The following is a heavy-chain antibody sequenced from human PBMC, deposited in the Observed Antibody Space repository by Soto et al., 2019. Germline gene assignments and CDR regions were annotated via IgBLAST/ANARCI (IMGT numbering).Heavy chain of an antibody. CDR2: ISKDGGST. J-gene: IGHJ3*02. CDR3: VKTFSTGKIFDI. Sequence: PGGSLRVSCSASGFIFSNYGMHWVRQAPGKGLEYVSAISKDGGSTYYADSVKGRFTISRDNSKNTLDLQMSSLRPEDTAVYYCVKTFSTGKIFDIWGQGTMVTVSS. CDR1: GFIFSNYG. V-gene: IGHV3-64D*08. D-gene: IGHD2-15*01.